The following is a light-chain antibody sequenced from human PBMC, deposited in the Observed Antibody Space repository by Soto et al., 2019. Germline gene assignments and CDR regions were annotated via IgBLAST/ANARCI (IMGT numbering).Light chain of an antibody. J-gene: IGLJ1*01. CDR3: QSYDSSLTGYV. CDR2: DNS. CDR1: SSNIGAGYD. V-gene: IGLV1-40*01. Sequence: QSVLTQPPSVSGAPGQRVTISCTGSSSNIGAGYDVHWYQQLPGTAPKLLIYDNSNRPSGVPDRFSGSKSGTSASLAITGRQAEDEAEYYCQSYDSSLTGYVFGSGTKVTVL.